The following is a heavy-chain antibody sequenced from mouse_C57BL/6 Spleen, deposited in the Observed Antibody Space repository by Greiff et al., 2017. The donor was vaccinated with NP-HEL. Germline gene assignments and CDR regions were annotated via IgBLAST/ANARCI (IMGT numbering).Heavy chain of an antibody. Sequence: EVQRVESGGGLVKPGGFLKPSCAASGFTFSDYGMHWVRQAPEKGLEWVAYISSGSSTFYYADTVKGRFSISSDTAKSTLFLQMTSLRSEDTAMYYCARMYYSNIHAMDYWGQGTSDTVSS. CDR2: ISSGSSTF. V-gene: IGHV5-17*01. CDR1: GFTFSDYG. CDR3: ARMYYSNIHAMDY. J-gene: IGHJ4*01. D-gene: IGHD2-5*01.